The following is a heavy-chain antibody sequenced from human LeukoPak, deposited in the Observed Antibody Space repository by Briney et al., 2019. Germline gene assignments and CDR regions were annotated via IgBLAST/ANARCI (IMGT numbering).Heavy chain of an antibody. V-gene: IGHV1-69*04. D-gene: IGHD5-18*01. CDR2: IIPILGIA. J-gene: IGHJ4*02. Sequence: GASVKVSCKASGGTFSSYAISWVRQAPGQGLEWMGRIIPILGIANYAQKFQGRVTITADKSTSTAYMELSSLRSEDTAVYYCARGGMQLWLVDYWGQGTLVTVSS. CDR3: ARGGMQLWLVDY. CDR1: GGTFSSYA.